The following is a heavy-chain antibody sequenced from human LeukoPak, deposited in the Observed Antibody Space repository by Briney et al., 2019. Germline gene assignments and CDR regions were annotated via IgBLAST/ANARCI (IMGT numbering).Heavy chain of an antibody. V-gene: IGHV3-30*18. CDR2: ISFDGSNQ. CDR3: AKPPEVGATVAYFDY. CDR1: GFTFSGYG. Sequence: GGSLRLSCAASGFTFSGYGMHWVRQAQGKGLEWVALISFDGSNQYYADSVKGRFTISRDNSKNTLYLQMSSLRAEDTAVYYCAKPPEVGATVAYFDYWGQGTLVTVSS. D-gene: IGHD1-26*01. J-gene: IGHJ4*02.